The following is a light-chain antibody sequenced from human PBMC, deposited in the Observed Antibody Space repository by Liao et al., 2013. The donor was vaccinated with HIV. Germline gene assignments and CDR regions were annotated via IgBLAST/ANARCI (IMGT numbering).Light chain of an antibody. J-gene: IGLJ1*01. CDR3: QVWDSSSDHYV. Sequence: SYELTQPPSMSVSPGQTATITCSGDALPKLFAYWYQQKPGQAPVLVIYYDSDRPSGIPERFSGSNSGNTATLTISRVEAGDEADYYCQVWDSSSDHYVFGTGTKVTVL. V-gene: IGLV3-21*02. CDR2: YDS. CDR1: ALPKLF.